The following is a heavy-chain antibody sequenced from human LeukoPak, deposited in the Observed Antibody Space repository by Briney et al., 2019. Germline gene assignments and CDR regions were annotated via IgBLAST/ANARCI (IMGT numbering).Heavy chain of an antibody. CDR3: ARFDEWELRDAFDI. J-gene: IGHJ3*02. Sequence: ASVKVSCKASGYTFTSYGISWVRQAPGQGLEWMGWISAYNGNTNYAQKLQGRVTMTTDTSTSTAYMELRSLRSDDTAVYYCARFDEWELRDAFDIWGQGTMVTVSS. CDR2: ISAYNGNT. V-gene: IGHV1-18*01. CDR1: GYTFTSYG. D-gene: IGHD1-26*01.